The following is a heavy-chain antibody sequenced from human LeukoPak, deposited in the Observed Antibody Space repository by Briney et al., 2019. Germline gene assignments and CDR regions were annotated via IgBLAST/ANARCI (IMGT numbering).Heavy chain of an antibody. CDR2: INPNSGGT. CDR1: GYTFTGYY. J-gene: IGHJ4*02. CDR3: ARVFYGSGSRTLDY. Sequence: ASVKVSCKASGYTFTGYYMHWVRQAPGQGLEGMGWINPNSGGTNYAQKLQGRVTMTRDTSISTAYMELSRLRSDDTAVYYCARVFYGSGSRTLDYWGQGTLVTVSS. D-gene: IGHD3-10*01. V-gene: IGHV1-2*02.